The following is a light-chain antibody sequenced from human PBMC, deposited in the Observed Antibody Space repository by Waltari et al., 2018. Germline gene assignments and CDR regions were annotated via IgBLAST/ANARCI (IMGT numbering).Light chain of an antibody. J-gene: IGLJ3*02. CDR3: LLYNGGGWV. Sequence: QTVVTQEPSLTVSPGGTVTLTCASSTGVVTSAYYPNWFQQKPGQAPRALIYTAINKHSWDPARFSGSLLGGKAARTLSGVQPEDEAEYYCLLYNGGGWVFGGGTQLTVL. CDR2: TAI. V-gene: IGLV7-43*01. CDR1: TGVVTSAYY.